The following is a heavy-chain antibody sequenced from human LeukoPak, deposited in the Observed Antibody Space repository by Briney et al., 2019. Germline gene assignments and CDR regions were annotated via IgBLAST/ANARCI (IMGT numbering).Heavy chain of an antibody. CDR1: GFTFSSYG. V-gene: IGHV3-33*01. CDR2: IWYDGSNK. CDR3: ARRLPYYGMDV. J-gene: IGHJ6*02. Sequence: GGSLRPSCAASGFTFSSYGIHWVRQAPGKGLEWVAVIWYDGSNKYYADSVKGRFTISRDNSKNTLYLQMNSLRAEDTAVYYCARRLPYYGMDVWGQGTTVTVSS.